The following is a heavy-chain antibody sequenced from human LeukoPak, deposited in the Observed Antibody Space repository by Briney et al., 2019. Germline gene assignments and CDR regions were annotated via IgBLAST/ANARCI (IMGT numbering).Heavy chain of an antibody. Sequence: GGSLRLSCAASGFTFSRYAMHWVRQAPGMGLEWVAVTSYDGSNKDYADSVKGRFTISRDNSKNTLYLQMNSLRAEDTAVYYCARDVGSSSWAPSDYYYGMDVWGQGTTVTVSS. CDR2: TSYDGSNK. D-gene: IGHD6-13*01. V-gene: IGHV3-30*04. CDR1: GFTFSRYA. CDR3: ARDVGSSSWAPSDYYYGMDV. J-gene: IGHJ6*02.